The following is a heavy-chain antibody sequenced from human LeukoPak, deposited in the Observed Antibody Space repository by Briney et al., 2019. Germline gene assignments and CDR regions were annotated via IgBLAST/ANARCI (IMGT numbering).Heavy chain of an antibody. CDR1: GYTFTSYY. CDR3: ARARAEDFGYDSSGYYLTYYYYYMDV. CDR2: INPSGGST. D-gene: IGHD3-22*01. V-gene: IGHV1-46*01. J-gene: IGHJ6*03. Sequence: GASVKVSCKASGYTFTSYYMHWVRQAPGQGLEWMGIINPSGGSTSYAQKFQGRVTMTRDTSISTAYMELSRLRSDDTAVYYCARARAEDFGYDSSGYYLTYYYYYMDVWGKGTTVTISS.